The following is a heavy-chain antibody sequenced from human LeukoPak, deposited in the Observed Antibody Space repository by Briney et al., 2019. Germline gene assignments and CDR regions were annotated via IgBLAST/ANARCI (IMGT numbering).Heavy chain of an antibody. Sequence: GSLRLSCAASGFTFSSYGMSWIRQPPGKGLEWIGEINHSGSTNYNPSLKSRVTISVDTSKNQFSLKLSSVTAADTAIYYCARPFYYGHWEFFGYWGQGTLVTVSS. D-gene: IGHD3-10*01. J-gene: IGHJ4*02. V-gene: IGHV4-34*01. CDR2: INHSGST. CDR3: ARPFYYGHWEFFGY. CDR1: GFTFSSYG.